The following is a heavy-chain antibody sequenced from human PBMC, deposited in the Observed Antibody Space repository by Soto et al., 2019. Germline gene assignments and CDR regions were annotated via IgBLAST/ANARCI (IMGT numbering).Heavy chain of an antibody. D-gene: IGHD3-22*01. J-gene: IGHJ4*02. V-gene: IGHV3-30-3*01. CDR2: ISYDGNDK. Sequence: GGSLRLSCAASGFTFSSYAMHWVRQAPGKGLEWVAVISYDGNDKYYADSVKGRFTISRDDSKNTLFLQTHSLRAEDTAVYNCARNSYSETNGYLDYWGQGALVTVSS. CDR3: ARNSYSETNGYLDY. CDR1: GFTFSSYA.